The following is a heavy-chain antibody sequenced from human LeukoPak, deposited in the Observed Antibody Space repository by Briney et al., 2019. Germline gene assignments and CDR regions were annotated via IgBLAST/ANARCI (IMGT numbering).Heavy chain of an antibody. V-gene: IGHV4-59*01. J-gene: IGHJ4*02. D-gene: IGHD6-13*01. CDR3: ARVDSSNWYEYRGYFDY. CDR1: GGSISSYY. CDR2: IYYSGST. Sequence: TSETLSLTCTVSGGSISSYYWSWIRQPPGKGLEWIGYIYYSGSTNYNPSLKSRVTISVDTSKNQFSLKLSSVTAADTAVYYCARVDSSNWYEYRGYFDYWGQGTLVTVSS.